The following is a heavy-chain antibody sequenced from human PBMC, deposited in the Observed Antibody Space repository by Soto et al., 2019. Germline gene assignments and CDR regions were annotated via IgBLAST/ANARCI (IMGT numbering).Heavy chain of an antibody. J-gene: IGHJ4*02. V-gene: IGHV2-5*01. Sequence: SGPTLVNHTPTLTLTCTFSGFSLSTTGVGVSWIGQPPGKALESLALIYWHDYKRYRPSLKSRLTITKDTSKNQVVLTMTNMDPVDTATYYCAHRGGATVGLYYFDYWGQGALVTVSS. D-gene: IGHD3-16*01. CDR2: IYWHDYK. CDR3: AHRGGATVGLYYFDY. CDR1: GFSLSTTGVG.